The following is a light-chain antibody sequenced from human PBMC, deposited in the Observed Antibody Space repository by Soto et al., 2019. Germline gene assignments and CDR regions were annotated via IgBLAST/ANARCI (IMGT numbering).Light chain of an antibody. CDR3: QQRSNWPKT. CDR1: QTVSSF. J-gene: IGKJ1*01. CDR2: DAS. Sequence: VLTHSPATLSVSPGAIATLSCRGSQTVSSFLPCYQQRPAQPPTLLIYDASHRATGIPARFSGSGSGTDFTLAISSLEPEDFAVYYCQQRSNWPKTFGQGTKVDIK. V-gene: IGKV3-11*01.